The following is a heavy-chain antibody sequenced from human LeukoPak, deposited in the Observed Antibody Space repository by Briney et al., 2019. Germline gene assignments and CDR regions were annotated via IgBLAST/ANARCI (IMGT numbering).Heavy chain of an antibody. V-gene: IGHV3-23*01. Sequence: PGGSLRLSCAASGFSFSNYAMSWVRQAPGKGLEGVSGLSGSDGITDGSTYYPDSVRGRFTISRDNSKNTLYLQMNSLRAEDTAIYYCAKGLRGERLADFDYWGQGTLVTVSS. CDR3: AKGLRGERLADFDY. J-gene: IGHJ4*02. CDR1: GFSFSNYA. D-gene: IGHD3-10*01. CDR2: LSGSDGITDGST.